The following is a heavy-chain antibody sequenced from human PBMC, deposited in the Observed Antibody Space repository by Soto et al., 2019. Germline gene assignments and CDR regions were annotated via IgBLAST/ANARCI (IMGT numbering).Heavy chain of an antibody. CDR1: GGSISSYY. J-gene: IGHJ5*02. V-gene: IGHV4-59*01. Sequence: SETLSLTCTVAGGSISSYYWSWIRQPPGKGLEWIGYIYYSGSTNYNPSLKSRVTISVDTSKNQFSLKLSSVTTADTAVYYCARAGRIAARRLDPWGQGTLVTVSS. D-gene: IGHD6-6*01. CDR3: ARAGRIAARRLDP. CDR2: IYYSGST.